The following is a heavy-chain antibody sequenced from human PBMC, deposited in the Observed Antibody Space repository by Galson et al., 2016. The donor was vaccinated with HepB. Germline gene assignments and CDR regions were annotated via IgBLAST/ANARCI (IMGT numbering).Heavy chain of an antibody. D-gene: IGHD3-16*01. CDR2: INQDGSET. J-gene: IGHJ6*02. Sequence: SLRLSCAASGFSFSSYWMSWVRRAPGKGLEWVANINQDGSETHYVDSMKGRFTISRDNAKNSLYMQMNRLRAEDTAVYYCVRDQFGDYYYGLDVWGQGTTVIVSS. CDR1: GFSFSSYW. CDR3: VRDQFGDYYYGLDV. V-gene: IGHV3-7*03.